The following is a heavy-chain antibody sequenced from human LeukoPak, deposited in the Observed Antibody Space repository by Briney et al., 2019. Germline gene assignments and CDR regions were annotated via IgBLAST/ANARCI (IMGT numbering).Heavy chain of an antibody. J-gene: IGHJ5*02. CDR1: GGSISSYY. Sequence: PSETLSLTCTVSGGSISSYYWSWIRQPPGKGLEWIGYIYYSGSTNYNPSLKSRVTISVDTSKNQFSLKLSSVTAADTAVYYCARVGAAAGTCCWFDPWGQGTLVTVSS. CDR2: IYYSGST. CDR3: ARVGAAAGTCCWFDP. V-gene: IGHV4-59*01. D-gene: IGHD6-13*01.